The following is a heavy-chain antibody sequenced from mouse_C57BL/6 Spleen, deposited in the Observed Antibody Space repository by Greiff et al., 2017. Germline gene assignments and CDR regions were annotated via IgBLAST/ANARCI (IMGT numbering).Heavy chain of an antibody. CDR1: GYSITSDY. J-gene: IGHJ4*01. CDR3: ARSDYGNPYAMDY. Sequence: EVKLVESGPGLAKPSQTLSLPCSVTGYSITSDYWNWIRKFPGNKLEYMGYISYSGSTYYNPSLKSRISITRDTSKNQYYLQLNSVTTEDTATYYCARSDYGNPYAMDYWGQGTSVTVSS. V-gene: IGHV3-8*01. D-gene: IGHD2-1*01. CDR2: ISYSGST.